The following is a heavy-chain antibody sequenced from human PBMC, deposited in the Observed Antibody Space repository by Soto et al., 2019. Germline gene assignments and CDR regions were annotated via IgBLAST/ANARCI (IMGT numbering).Heavy chain of an antibody. V-gene: IGHV4-39*01. CDR2: IYSSGNT. CDR3: AGQSYDSRRYYYAY. Sequence: SETLSLTCTVSGGSSSSTSYYWGWIRQPPGKGLEWVGSIYSSGNTYYHPSLKSRVTISVDTSKSHLSLKLSSVTAADTAVYYCAGQSYDSRRYYYAYWGQGSLVPVSS. J-gene: IGHJ4*02. CDR1: GGSSSSTSYY. D-gene: IGHD3-22*01.